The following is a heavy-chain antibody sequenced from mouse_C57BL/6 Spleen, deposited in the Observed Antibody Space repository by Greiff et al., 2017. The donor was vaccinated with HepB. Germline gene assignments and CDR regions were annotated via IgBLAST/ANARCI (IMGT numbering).Heavy chain of an antibody. V-gene: IGHV10-3*01. CDR2: IRSKSSNYAT. J-gene: IGHJ2*01. Sequence: EVQLVESVGGLVQPKGSLKLSCAASGFTFNTYAMHWVRPAPGKGLEWVACIRSKSSNYATYYADSVKDRFTISRDDSKSMLYLQMSKLKPEDTAVYYCVRDNCARYFDYWGQGTTLTVSS. CDR1: GFTFNTYA. D-gene: IGHD4-1*01. CDR3: VRDNCARYFDY.